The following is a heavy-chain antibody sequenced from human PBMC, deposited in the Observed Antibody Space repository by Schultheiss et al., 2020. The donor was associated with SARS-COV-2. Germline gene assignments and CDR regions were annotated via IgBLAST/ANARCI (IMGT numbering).Heavy chain of an antibody. CDR3: ARAGGDYASLDY. CDR2: IYYSGST. CDR1: GGSISSYY. D-gene: IGHD4-17*01. Sequence: SETLSLTCTVSGGSISSYYWSWIRQPPGKGLEWIGYIYYSGSTYYNPSLKSLVTISVDTSKNQFSLRLSSVTAADTAVYYCARAGGDYASLDYWGQGTLVTVSS. J-gene: IGHJ4*02. V-gene: IGHV4-59*12.